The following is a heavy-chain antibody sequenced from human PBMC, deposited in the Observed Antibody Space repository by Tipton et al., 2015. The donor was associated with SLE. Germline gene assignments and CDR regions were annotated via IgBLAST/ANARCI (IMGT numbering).Heavy chain of an antibody. J-gene: IGHJ6*03. CDR3: ARVGYEYSSSSPPYYYYYMDV. CDR1: GGSISSYY. D-gene: IGHD6-6*01. V-gene: IGHV4-4*08. Sequence: TLSLTCTVSGGSISSYYWSWIRQPPGKGLEWIGYIYTSGSTNYNPSLKSRVTISVDTSKNQFSLKLSSVTAADTAVYHCARVGYEYSSSSPPYYYYYMDVWGKGTTVTVSS. CDR2: IYTSGST.